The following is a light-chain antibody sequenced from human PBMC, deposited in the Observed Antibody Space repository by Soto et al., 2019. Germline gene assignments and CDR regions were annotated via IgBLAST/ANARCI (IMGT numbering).Light chain of an antibody. CDR1: GSDIGAYNY. Sequence: QSVLTQPASVSGSPGQSITISCTGSGSDIGAYNYVSWYQQHSGKAPKLLIHGVTRRPSGVSSRFSASKSAYTASLTISGLQAEDEATYFCSSFTTSYFYVFGPGTKVTVL. V-gene: IGLV2-14*01. J-gene: IGLJ1*01. CDR3: SSFTTSYFYV. CDR2: GVT.